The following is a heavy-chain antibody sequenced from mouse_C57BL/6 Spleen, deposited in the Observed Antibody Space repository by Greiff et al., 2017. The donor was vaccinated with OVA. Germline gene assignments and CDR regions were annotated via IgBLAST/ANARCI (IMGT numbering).Heavy chain of an antibody. CDR2: IHPNSGST. CDR3: ARAEITTVVADYYAMDY. CDR1: GYTFTSYW. V-gene: IGHV1-64*01. J-gene: IGHJ4*01. D-gene: IGHD1-1*01. Sequence: VQLQQPGAELVKPGASVKLSCKASGYTFTSYWMHWVKQRPGQGLEWIGMIHPNSGSTNYNEKFKSKATMTVDKSSSTAYMQLSSLTSEDSAVYYCARAEITTVVADYYAMDYWGQGTSVTVSS.